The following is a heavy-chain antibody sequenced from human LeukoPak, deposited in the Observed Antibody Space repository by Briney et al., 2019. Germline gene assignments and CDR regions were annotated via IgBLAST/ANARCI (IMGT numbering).Heavy chain of an antibody. CDR2: VNQGATQK. J-gene: IGHJ4*02. V-gene: IGHV3-7*01. CDR3: ARGSLVHYYGSGSYRNRAGFDY. Sequence: PGGSLRLSCAASGFDFSRQWMSWVRQAPGKGLEWVAIVNQGATQKYYVDSVKGRFTISRDNAENSLYLQMNSLRAEDTAVYYCARGSLVHYYGSGSYRNRAGFDYWGQGTLVTVSS. D-gene: IGHD3-10*01. CDR1: GFDFSRQW.